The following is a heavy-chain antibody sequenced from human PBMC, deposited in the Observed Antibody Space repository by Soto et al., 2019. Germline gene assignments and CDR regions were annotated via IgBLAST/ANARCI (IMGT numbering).Heavy chain of an antibody. D-gene: IGHD4-17*01. CDR1: GYGFTTYG. V-gene: IGHV1-18*01. Sequence: QVHLVQSGAEVKKPGASVKVSCKGSGYGFTTYGITWVRQAPGQGLEWMAWISAHNANTNYAQKLQATVTVTRDTSTTPAYMELMTLISDATPVYYFARGTYGDYSGHGSLVTVSS. J-gene: IGHJ4*01. CDR3: ARGTYGDY. CDR2: ISAHNANT.